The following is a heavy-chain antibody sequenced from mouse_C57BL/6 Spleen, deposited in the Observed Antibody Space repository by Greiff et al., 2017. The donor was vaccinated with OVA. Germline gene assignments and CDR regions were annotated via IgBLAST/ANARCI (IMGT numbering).Heavy chain of an antibody. CDR2: INPNNGGT. J-gene: IGHJ3*01. D-gene: IGHD1-1*01. V-gene: IGHV1-26*01. CDR3: ARAYYYGNNPWFAY. Sequence: EVQLQQSGPELVKPGASVKMSCKASGYTFTDYYMNWVKQSPGNSLEWIGDINPNNGGTGYNQKFKGKATLTVDKSSSTAYMELRSLTSEDSAVYYCARAYYYGNNPWFAYWGQGTLVTVSA. CDR1: GYTFTDYY.